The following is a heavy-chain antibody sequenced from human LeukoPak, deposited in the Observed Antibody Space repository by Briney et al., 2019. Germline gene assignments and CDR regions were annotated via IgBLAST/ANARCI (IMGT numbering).Heavy chain of an antibody. J-gene: IGHJ6*03. CDR2: ISSSSNYI. CDR3: ARDRTGQQLISRKEYYYMDV. V-gene: IGHV3-21*01. Sequence: GGSLRLSCAASGFTFSSYSMNWVRQAPGKGLEWVSSISSSSNYIYYADSVRGRFTISRDNAKNSLYLQMTSLRAEDTAVYYCARDRTGQQLISRKEYYYMDVWGKGTTVTISS. CDR1: GFTFSSYS. D-gene: IGHD4-11*01.